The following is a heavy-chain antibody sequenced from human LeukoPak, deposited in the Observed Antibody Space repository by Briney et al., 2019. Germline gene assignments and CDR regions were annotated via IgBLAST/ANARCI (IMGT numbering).Heavy chain of an antibody. Sequence: PGGSLRLSCAASGFTFSSYWMHWVRQAPGKGLVWVSRINSDGSSASYADSVKGRLTISRDNAKNTLYLQMNSLRAEDTAVYYCAREYSSSWRIYYYYGMDVWGQGTTVTVSS. CDR2: INSDGSSA. J-gene: IGHJ6*02. V-gene: IGHV3-74*01. D-gene: IGHD6-13*01. CDR3: AREYSSSWRIYYYYGMDV. CDR1: GFTFSSYW.